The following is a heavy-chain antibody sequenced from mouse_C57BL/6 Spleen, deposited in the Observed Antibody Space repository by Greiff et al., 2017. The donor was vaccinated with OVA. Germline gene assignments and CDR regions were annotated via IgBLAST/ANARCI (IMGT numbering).Heavy chain of an antibody. CDR1: GYSFTDYN. CDR3: ARERVTTVVATDYAMDY. Sequence: VQLKESGPELVKPGASVKISCKASGYSFTDYNMNWVKQSNGKSLEWIGVINPNYGTTSYNQKFKGKATLTVDQSSSTAYMQLNSLTSEDSAVYYCARERVTTVVATDYAMDYWGQGTSVTVAS. J-gene: IGHJ4*01. V-gene: IGHV1-39*01. CDR2: INPNYGTT. D-gene: IGHD1-1*01.